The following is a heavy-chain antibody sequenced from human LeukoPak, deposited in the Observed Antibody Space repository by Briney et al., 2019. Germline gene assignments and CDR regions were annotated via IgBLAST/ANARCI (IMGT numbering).Heavy chain of an antibody. D-gene: IGHD3-10*01. CDR3: ARGDYYGSRGDY. CDR2: ISGGGGLT. V-gene: IGHV3-23*01. Sequence: GGSLRLSCGASGFTFSNSAMSWVRQAPGKGLEWVAVISGGGGLTYYADSVKGRFTISRDNSKNTLYLQMNSLRAEDTAVYYCARGDYYGSRGDYWGQGTLVTVSS. CDR1: GFTFSNSA. J-gene: IGHJ4*02.